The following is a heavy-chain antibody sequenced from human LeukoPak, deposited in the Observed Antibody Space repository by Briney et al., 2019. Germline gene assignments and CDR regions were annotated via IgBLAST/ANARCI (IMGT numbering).Heavy chain of an antibody. CDR1: GFTLSSYW. CDR2: INSDGSST. V-gene: IGHV3-74*01. J-gene: IGHJ4*02. D-gene: IGHD4-23*01. Sequence: PGGSLRLSCAASGFTLSSYWMHWVRQAPGKGLVWVSRINSDGSSTSYADSVKGRFTISRDNAKNTLYLQMNSLRAEDTAVYYCAREDYGGNSDYWGQGTLVTVSS. CDR3: AREDYGGNSDY.